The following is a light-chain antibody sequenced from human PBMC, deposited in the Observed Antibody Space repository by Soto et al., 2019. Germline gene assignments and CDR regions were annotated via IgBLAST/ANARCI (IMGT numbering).Light chain of an antibody. CDR1: QSVGSN. V-gene: IGKV3-15*01. J-gene: IGKJ1*01. CDR3: QQYGSSPWT. Sequence: EVVMTQSPATLSVSPGERATLSCRASQSVGSNLAWYQQTPGQAPRLLIYGASTRATGLPARFSGSGSGTEFTLTISSLQSEDFAVYYCQQYGSSPWTFGQGTKV. CDR2: GAS.